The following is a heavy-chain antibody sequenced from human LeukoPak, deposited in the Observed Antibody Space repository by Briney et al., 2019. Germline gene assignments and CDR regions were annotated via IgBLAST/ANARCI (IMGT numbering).Heavy chain of an antibody. J-gene: IGHJ6*02. Sequence: PSQTLSLTCTVSGGSISSGSYYWSWIRQPAGKGLEWIGRIYTSGSTNYNPSLKSRVTISVDTSKNQFSLKLSSVTAADTAVYYCARLNGGYNPFYYYYGMDVWGQGTTVTVSS. CDR1: GGSISSGSYY. V-gene: IGHV4-61*02. D-gene: IGHD5-24*01. CDR2: IYTSGST. CDR3: ARLNGGYNPFYYYYGMDV.